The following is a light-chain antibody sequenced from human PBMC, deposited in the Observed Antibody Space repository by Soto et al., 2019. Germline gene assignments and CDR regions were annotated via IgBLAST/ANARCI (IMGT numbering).Light chain of an antibody. Sequence: EIVMTQSPATLSLSPGERATLSCRASQSVYSNLAWYQQKPGQTPRLLIYESSTRATGIPARFSGGGSGTDSTLTISSRQSEDFADYFCQQYQSWPLTFGGGTKVEIK. CDR2: ESS. CDR3: QQYQSWPLT. J-gene: IGKJ4*01. CDR1: QSVYSN. V-gene: IGKV3-15*01.